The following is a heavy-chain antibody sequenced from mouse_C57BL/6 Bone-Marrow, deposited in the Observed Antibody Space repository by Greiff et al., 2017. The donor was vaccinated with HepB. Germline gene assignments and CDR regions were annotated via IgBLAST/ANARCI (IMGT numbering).Heavy chain of an antibody. CDR2: IYPRSGNT. Sequence: VQLKESGAELARPGASVKLSCKASGYTFTSYGISWVKQRTGQGLEWIGEIYPRSGNTYYNEKFKGKATLTADESSSTVYMELRSLTSDDSAVYFCARSSCYYAMDYWGQGTAVTVSS. CDR3: ARSSCYYAMDY. J-gene: IGHJ4*01. CDR1: GYTFTSYG. V-gene: IGHV1-81*01.